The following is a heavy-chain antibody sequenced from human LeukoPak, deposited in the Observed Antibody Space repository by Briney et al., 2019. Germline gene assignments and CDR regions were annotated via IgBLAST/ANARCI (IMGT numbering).Heavy chain of an antibody. D-gene: IGHD3-10*01. V-gene: IGHV4-4*02. CDR1: GGSISSSDW. J-gene: IGHJ4*02. CDR3: ARVVVRGVISGFDY. CDR2: IHHTGST. Sequence: PSGTLSLTCAVSGGSISSSDWWSWVRQPPGRGLEWIGEIHHTGSTNFNPSLKSRLTISVDKSKNQFSLKLTSVTAADTAVYYCARVVVRGVISGFDYWGQGTLVTVSS.